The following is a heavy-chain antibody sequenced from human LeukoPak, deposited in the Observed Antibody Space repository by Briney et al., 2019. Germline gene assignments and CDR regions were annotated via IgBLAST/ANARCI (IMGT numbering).Heavy chain of an antibody. CDR1: GGSISSSAYY. CDR3: ARTSGCSGGSCYSYSIDY. V-gene: IGHV4-39*07. D-gene: IGHD2-15*01. CDR2: IYHSGST. J-gene: IGHJ4*02. Sequence: SETLSLTCSVSGGSISSSAYYWGWIRQPPGKGLEWIGEIYHSGSTNYNPSLKSRVTISVDKSKNQFSLKLSSVTAADTAVYYCARTSGCSGGSCYSYSIDYWGQGTLVTVSS.